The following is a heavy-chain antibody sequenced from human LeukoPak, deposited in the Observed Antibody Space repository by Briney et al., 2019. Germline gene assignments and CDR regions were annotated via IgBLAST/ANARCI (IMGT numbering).Heavy chain of an antibody. Sequence: PGGSLRLSCAASGFTFSSYAMSWVRQAPGKGLEWVSAISGSGGSTYYADSVKGRFTISRDNSKNSLYLQMNSLRAEDTALYYCAKDLQYYYGSGSHSYYYYYYGMDVWGQGTTVTVSS. V-gene: IGHV3-23*01. CDR3: AKDLQYYYGSGSHSYYYYYYGMDV. D-gene: IGHD3-10*01. CDR2: ISGSGGST. J-gene: IGHJ6*02. CDR1: GFTFSSYA.